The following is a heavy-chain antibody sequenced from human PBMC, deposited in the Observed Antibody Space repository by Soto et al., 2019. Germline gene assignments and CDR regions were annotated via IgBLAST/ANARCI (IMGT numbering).Heavy chain of an antibody. CDR1: GFTFSSYW. J-gene: IGHJ4*02. CDR3: ASSSSSGWYEYY. V-gene: IGHV3-7*03. Sequence: GGSLRLSCIASGFTFSSYWMSWVRQAPGKGLEWVANIKQDGSEKYYVDSVKGRFTISRDNAKNSLYLQMNSLRVEDTAVYYCASSSSSGWYEYYWGQGTLVTVSS. D-gene: IGHD6-19*01. CDR2: IKQDGSEK.